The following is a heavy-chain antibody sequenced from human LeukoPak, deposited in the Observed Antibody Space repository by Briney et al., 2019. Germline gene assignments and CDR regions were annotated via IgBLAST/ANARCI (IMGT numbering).Heavy chain of an antibody. CDR2: ISSSSSYI. Sequence: GGSLRLSCGASGFTFSSYSMNWVRQAPGKGLEWVSSISSSSSYIYYADSVKGRFTISRDNSKNTLYLQMNSLRAEDTAVYYCAKCMGREPQGEFDPWGQGTLVTVSS. V-gene: IGHV3-21*04. CDR1: GFTFSSYS. D-gene: IGHD1-26*01. CDR3: AKCMGREPQGEFDP. J-gene: IGHJ5*02.